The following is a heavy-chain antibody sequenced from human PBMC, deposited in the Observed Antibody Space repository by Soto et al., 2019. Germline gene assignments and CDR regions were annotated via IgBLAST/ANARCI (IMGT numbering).Heavy chain of an antibody. D-gene: IGHD4-17*01. CDR3: ARDGLIGYGDYVD. J-gene: IGHJ4*02. Sequence: EVQLVESGGGLVQPGGSLRLSCAASGFTFSDHYIDWVRQAPGKGLEWVGRTRNKANSYTTEYAASVKGRFTISRDDSKNSLYLQMNSLKTEDTAVYYCARDGLIGYGDYVDWGQGTLVTVSS. CDR2: TRNKANSYTT. CDR1: GFTFSDHY. V-gene: IGHV3-72*01.